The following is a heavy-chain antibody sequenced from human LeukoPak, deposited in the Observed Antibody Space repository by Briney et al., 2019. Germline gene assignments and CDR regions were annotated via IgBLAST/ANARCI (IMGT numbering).Heavy chain of an antibody. CDR1: RFTFSSYS. V-gene: IGHV3-21*01. D-gene: IGHD5-18*01. Sequence: GGSLRLSCAASRFTFSSYSMNWVRQAPGEGLEWVSSISSSSSYIYYADSVKGRFTISRDNAKNSLSLQVNSLRAEDTAVYYCARALPPNSYGYWADDDAFDIWGQGTMVTVSS. CDR2: ISSSSSYI. J-gene: IGHJ3*02. CDR3: ARALPPNSYGYWADDDAFDI.